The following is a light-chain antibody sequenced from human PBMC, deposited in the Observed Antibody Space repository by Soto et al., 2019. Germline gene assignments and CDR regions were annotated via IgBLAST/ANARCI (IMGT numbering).Light chain of an antibody. CDR2: EVS. CDR1: SSDVGGYKY. CDR3: MSYTISSTLV. Sequence: QSALTQPASVSGFPGQSITISCTGTSSDVGGYKYVSWYQQAPGKAPKLMIYEVSNRPSGVSNRFSGSKSGNTASLTVSGLQAEDEADYYCMSYTISSTLVFGGGTKLTVL. J-gene: IGLJ2*01. V-gene: IGLV2-14*01.